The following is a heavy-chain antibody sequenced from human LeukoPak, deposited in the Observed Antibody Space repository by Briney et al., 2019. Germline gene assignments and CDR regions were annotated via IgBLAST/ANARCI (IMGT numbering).Heavy chain of an antibody. CDR2: IGTAGDT. CDR1: GFTFSSYD. D-gene: IGHD2-15*01. J-gene: IGHJ6*02. CDR3: ASGYCSGGSCYYYYYGMDV. Sequence: HAGGSLRLSCAASGFTFSSYDMHWVRQVTGKGLEWVSAIGTAGDTYYPGYVKGRFTISRENGKNSLYLQMNSLRAGDTAVYYCASGYCSGGSCYYYYYGMDVWGQGTTVTVSS. V-gene: IGHV3-13*01.